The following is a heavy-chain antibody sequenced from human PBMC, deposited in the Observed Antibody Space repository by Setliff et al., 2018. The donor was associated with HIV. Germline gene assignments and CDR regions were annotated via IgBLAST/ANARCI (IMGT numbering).Heavy chain of an antibody. V-gene: IGHV1-69*10. D-gene: IGHD3-16*01. Sequence: ASVKVSCKASGGTFSSYAISWVRQAPGQGLEWMGGIIHIIGIKNQAQKFQGRVTITADKSTNTAYMELSSLRSEDTAVYYCAKDRGRCNWLDPWGQGTLVTVSS. CDR3: AKDRGRCNWLDP. CDR2: IIHIIGIK. CDR1: GGTFSSYA. J-gene: IGHJ5*02.